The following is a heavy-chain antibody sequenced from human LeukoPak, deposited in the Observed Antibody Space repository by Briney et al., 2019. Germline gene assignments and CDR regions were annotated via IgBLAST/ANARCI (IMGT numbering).Heavy chain of an antibody. D-gene: IGHD3-22*01. V-gene: IGHV4-61*01. J-gene: IGHJ3*02. CDR1: GGSVSSDSHY. CDR3: VREASTSYYDSSGYYRQTEAFDI. Sequence: SETLSLTCTVSGGSVSSDSHYWSWIRQPPGKGLEWIGYVYYSGRTKYNPSLKSRVTISIDTSKNQFSLKLSSVTAADTAVYFCVREASTSYYDSSGYYRQTEAFDIWGQGTVVTVSS. CDR2: VYYSGRT.